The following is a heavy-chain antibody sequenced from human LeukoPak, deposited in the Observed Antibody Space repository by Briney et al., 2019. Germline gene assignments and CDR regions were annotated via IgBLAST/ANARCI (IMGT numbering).Heavy chain of an antibody. Sequence: GASVKVSCKASGYTFTSYYMHWVRQAPGQGPEWMGIINPSDGSATYAQKFQGRITITRDTSTTSVYISEDTAVYYCARPMEFSSGWGFDLWGRGTLVTVSS. D-gene: IGHD6-19*01. CDR3: ARPMEFSSGWGFDL. V-gene: IGHV1-46*01. J-gene: IGHJ2*01. CDR2: INPSDGSA. CDR1: GYTFTSYY.